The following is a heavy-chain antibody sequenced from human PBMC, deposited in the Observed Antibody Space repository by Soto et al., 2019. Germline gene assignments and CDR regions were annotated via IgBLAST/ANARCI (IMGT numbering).Heavy chain of an antibody. CDR3: ARSYCSGGSCYGWFDP. J-gene: IGHJ5*02. CDR1: GYTLTSYY. Sequence: ASVKVSCKASGYTLTSYYMHWVRQAPGQGLEWMGIINPSGGSTSYAQKFQGRVTMTRDTSTSTVYMELSSLRSEDTAVYYCARSYCSGGSCYGWFDPWGQGTLVTVSS. V-gene: IGHV1-46*01. CDR2: INPSGGST. D-gene: IGHD2-15*01.